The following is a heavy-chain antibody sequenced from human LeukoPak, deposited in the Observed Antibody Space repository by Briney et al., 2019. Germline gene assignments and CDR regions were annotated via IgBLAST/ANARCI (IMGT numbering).Heavy chain of an antibody. CDR2: ISGSGGST. D-gene: IGHD2-15*01. J-gene: IGHJ5*02. V-gene: IGHV3-23*01. Sequence: GGSLRLSCAASGFTFSSYAMSWVRQAPGKGLEWVSAISGSGGSTYYADSVKGRFTISRDNSKNTLYLQMNSLRAEDTAVYYCARYLGYCSGGSCYSSTYNWFDPWGQGTLVTVSS. CDR1: GFTFSSYA. CDR3: ARYLGYCSGGSCYSSTYNWFDP.